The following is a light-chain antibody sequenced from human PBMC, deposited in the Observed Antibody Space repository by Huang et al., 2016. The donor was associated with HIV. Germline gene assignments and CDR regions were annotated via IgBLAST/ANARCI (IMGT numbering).Light chain of an antibody. J-gene: IGKJ2*01. CDR1: QSVSSSY. CDR2: GAS. CDR3: QQYDSSPPAMYT. Sequence: EIVLTQSPGTLSLSPGERATLSCRASQSVSSSYLAWYQQKPGQAPRLLIYGASSRATGSPDRCSGSGSGTDFTLTISRLEPEDFAVYYCQQYDSSPPAMYTFGQGTKLEIK. V-gene: IGKV3-20*01.